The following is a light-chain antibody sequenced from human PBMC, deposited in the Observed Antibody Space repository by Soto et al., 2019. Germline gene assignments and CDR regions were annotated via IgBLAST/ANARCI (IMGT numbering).Light chain of an antibody. CDR3: AAWDDSRNAWV. J-gene: IGLJ3*02. CDR2: NNN. Sequence: QSVLSQTPSVSGTLGQRVTISCYGSNSNIEGNAVNWYQQVPGTAPKLLIYNNNHRPSGVSDRFSGSKSGTSASLAISGLQSADETDYYCAAWDDSRNAWVFGGGTKLTVL. CDR1: NSNIEGNA. V-gene: IGLV1-44*01.